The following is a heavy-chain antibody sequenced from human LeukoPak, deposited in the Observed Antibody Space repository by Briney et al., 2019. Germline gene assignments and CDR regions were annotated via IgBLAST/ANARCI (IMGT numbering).Heavy chain of an antibody. Sequence: SETLSLTCTVSGGSISNYYWSWVRQPPGKGLEWIGYIYYSGSTNYNPSLKSRVTISVDTSKNQFSLKLSSVTAADTAVYYCERVFSTNYYDNRGWFDPWGQGTLVTVSS. CDR1: GGSISNYY. D-gene: IGHD3-22*01. CDR3: ERVFSTNYYDNRGWFDP. J-gene: IGHJ5*02. CDR2: IYYSGST. V-gene: IGHV4-59*01.